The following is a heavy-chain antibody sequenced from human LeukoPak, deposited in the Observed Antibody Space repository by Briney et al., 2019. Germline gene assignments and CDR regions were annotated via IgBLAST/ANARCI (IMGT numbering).Heavy chain of an antibody. CDR1: GFTFSSYA. Sequence: SLRLSCAASGFTFSSYAMHWVRQAPGKGLEWVAVISYDGSNKYYADSVKGRFTISRDNSKNTLYLQMNSLRAEDTAVYYCARESSGDAFDIWGQGTMVTVSS. CDR2: ISYDGSNK. V-gene: IGHV3-30*01. D-gene: IGHD3-22*01. J-gene: IGHJ3*02. CDR3: ARESSGDAFDI.